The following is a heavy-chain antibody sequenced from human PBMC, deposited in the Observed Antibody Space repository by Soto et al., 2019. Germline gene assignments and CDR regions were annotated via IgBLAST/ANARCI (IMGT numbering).Heavy chain of an antibody. D-gene: IGHD3-22*01. CDR2: ISAYNGDT. V-gene: IGHV1-18*01. J-gene: IGHJ6*02. CDR1: GYTFTRSG. CDR3: ARGGYYDSSGSRNYYYYGMNV. Sequence: AASVKVSCKASGYTFTRSGISWVRQAPGQGLEWMGWISAYNGDTNYAQNLQGRVTMTTDTSTNTAYMEVRSLRSDDTAVYYCARGGYYDSSGSRNYYYYGMNVWGQGTTVTVSS.